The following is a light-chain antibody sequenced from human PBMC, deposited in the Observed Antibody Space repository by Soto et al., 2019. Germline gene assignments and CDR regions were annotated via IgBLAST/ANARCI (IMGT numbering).Light chain of an antibody. CDR2: AAS. V-gene: IGKV1-39*01. J-gene: IGKJ4*01. CDR1: QSISTY. CDR3: QQSYDTPPVT. Sequence: DIQLTQSPSSLSASVGDRVTITCRASQSISTYLNWYQQKPGKAPKLLIFAASSLQSGVPSRFSGSGSGTGFTLTIIGLQPEDFVTYYCQQSYDTPPVTFGGGTKVEIK.